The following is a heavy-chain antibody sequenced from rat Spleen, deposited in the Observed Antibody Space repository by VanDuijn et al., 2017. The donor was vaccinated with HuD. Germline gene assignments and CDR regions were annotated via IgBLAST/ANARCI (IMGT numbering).Heavy chain of an antibody. CDR2: VDYDGSRT. D-gene: IGHD4-3*01. Sequence: EVQLVASDGGLVQPGGSLTLSCAASGFTFSAYYLAWVRQAPTKGLEWVATVDYDGSRTHYRDSVKGRFTISRDNVKNTLYLQMDSLRSADTATYYCARHNSGYGVMDAWGQGASVTVSS. J-gene: IGHJ4*01. CDR3: ARHNSGYGVMDA. V-gene: IGHV5-29*01. CDR1: GFTFSAYY.